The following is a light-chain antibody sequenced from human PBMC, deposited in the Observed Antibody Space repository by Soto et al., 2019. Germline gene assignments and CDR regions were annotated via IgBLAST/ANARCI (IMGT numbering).Light chain of an antibody. J-gene: IGLJ2*01. V-gene: IGLV2-14*03. CDR1: SSDVGGYNY. CDR3: SSYTSTSTLVV. CDR2: DVN. Sequence: QSALTQPASVSGSPGQSITISCTGTSSDVGGYNYISWYQHHPGEAPKLMIYDVNNRPSGVSNRFSGSRSANTASLTISGLQAEDEADYYCSSYTSTSTLVVFGGGTKLTVL.